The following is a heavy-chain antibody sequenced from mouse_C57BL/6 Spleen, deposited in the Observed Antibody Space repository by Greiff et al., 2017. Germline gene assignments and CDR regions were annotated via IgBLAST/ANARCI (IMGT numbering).Heavy chain of an antibody. CDR1: GYTFTDYN. CDR2: INPNNGGT. CDR3: ARHGNYRYFDV. D-gene: IGHD2-1*01. V-gene: IGHV1-18*01. J-gene: IGHJ1*03. Sequence: VQLQQSGPELVKPGASVKIPCKASGYTFTDYNMDWVKQSHGKSLEWIGDINPNNGGTIYNQKFKGKATLTVDKSSSTAYMELRSLTSEDTAVYYCARHGNYRYFDVWGTGTTVTVSS.